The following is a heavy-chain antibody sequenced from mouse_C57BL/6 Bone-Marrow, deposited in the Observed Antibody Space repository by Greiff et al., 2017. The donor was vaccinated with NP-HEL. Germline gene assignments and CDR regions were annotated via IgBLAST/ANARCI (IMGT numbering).Heavy chain of an antibody. CDR1: GFTFSDYG. CDR2: ISSGSSTL. J-gene: IGHJ2*01. V-gene: IGHV5-17*01. CDR3: ARLTTVVAGGFDY. Sequence: EVQLVESGGGLVKPGGSLKLSCAASGFTFSDYGMHWVRQAPEKGLEWVAYISSGSSTLYSADTVKGRFTISSYNAKITLFLQMTSLRSEDTAMDYCARLTTVVAGGFDYWGQGTTLTVSS. D-gene: IGHD1-1*01.